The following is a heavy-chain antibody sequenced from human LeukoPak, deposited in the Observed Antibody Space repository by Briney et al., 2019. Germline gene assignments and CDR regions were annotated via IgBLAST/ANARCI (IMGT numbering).Heavy chain of an antibody. CDR3: ARDGYSSSSRFYFDY. D-gene: IGHD6-6*01. CDR1: GYTFTGYY. V-gene: IGHV1-69*05. Sequence: ASVKVSCKASGYTFTGYYMHWVRQAPGQGLEWMGGIIPIFGTANYAQKFQGRVTITTDESTSTAYMELSSLRSEDTAAYYCARDGYSSSSRFYFDYWGQGTLVTVSS. CDR2: IIPIFGTA. J-gene: IGHJ4*02.